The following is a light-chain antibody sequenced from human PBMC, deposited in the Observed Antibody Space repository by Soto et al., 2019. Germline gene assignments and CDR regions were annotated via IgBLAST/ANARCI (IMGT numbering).Light chain of an antibody. Sequence: DIQMTQSPSTLSASVGDRVTITCRASQSLSSWLAWYQQKPGKAPNLLIYDASSLESGVPSRFSGSGSGTEFTLTISSLQPADFATYYCQQYNTYVWTFGQGTKVEIK. V-gene: IGKV1-5*01. CDR3: QQYNTYVWT. CDR2: DAS. CDR1: QSLSSW. J-gene: IGKJ1*01.